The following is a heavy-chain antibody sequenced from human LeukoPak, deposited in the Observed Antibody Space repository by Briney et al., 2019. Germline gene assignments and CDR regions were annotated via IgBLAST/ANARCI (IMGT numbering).Heavy chain of an antibody. Sequence: PGGSLRLSCAASGFTFSSYGMHWVRQAPGKGLEWVAVISYDGSNKYYADSVKGRFTISRDNSKNTLYLQMNSLRAEDTAVYYCAKDGIVATTRGAFDIWGQGTMVTVSS. CDR2: ISYDGSNK. D-gene: IGHD5-12*01. V-gene: IGHV3-30*18. CDR3: AKDGIVATTRGAFDI. CDR1: GFTFSSYG. J-gene: IGHJ3*02.